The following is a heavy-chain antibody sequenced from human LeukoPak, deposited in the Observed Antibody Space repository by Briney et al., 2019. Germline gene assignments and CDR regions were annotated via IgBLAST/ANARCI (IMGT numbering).Heavy chain of an antibody. D-gene: IGHD3-10*01. CDR3: ASAGFITMVRGVIYGMDV. Sequence: ASVKVSCKASGYTFTSYDINWVRQATGQGLEWMGWMNPNSGNTGYAQKFQGRVTMTRNTSISTAYMELSSLRSEDTAVYYCASAGFITMVRGVIYGMDVWGQGTTVTVSS. CDR2: MNPNSGNT. J-gene: IGHJ6*02. V-gene: IGHV1-8*01. CDR1: GYTFTSYD.